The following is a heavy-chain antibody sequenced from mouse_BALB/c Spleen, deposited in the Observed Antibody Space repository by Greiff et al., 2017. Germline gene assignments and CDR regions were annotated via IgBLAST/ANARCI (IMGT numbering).Heavy chain of an antibody. CDR1: GYTFSSYW. CDR3: ARGATTVVAFDY. J-gene: IGHJ2*01. D-gene: IGHD1-1*01. CDR2: ILPGSGST. Sequence: QVQLQQSGAELMKPGASVKISCKATGYTFSSYWIEWVKQRPGHGLEWIGEILPGSGSTNYNEKFKGKATFTADTSSNTAYMQLSSLTSEDSAVYYCARGATTVVAFDYWGQGTTLTVSS. V-gene: IGHV1-9*01.